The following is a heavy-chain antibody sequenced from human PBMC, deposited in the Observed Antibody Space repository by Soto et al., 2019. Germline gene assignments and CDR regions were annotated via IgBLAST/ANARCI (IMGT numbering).Heavy chain of an antibody. CDR2: IRTKSNGYAT. D-gene: IGHD6-6*01. CDR1: GFTFSGSA. CDR3: SRVEYVTSSPIG. Sequence: GGSLRLSCAASGFTFSGSAIHWVRQASGKGLEWVARIRTKSNGYATTYAASVKGRFTISRDDSKNMAYLQMNGLKTEDTAMYYCSRVEYVTSSPIGWGQGTLVTVSS. V-gene: IGHV3-73*01. J-gene: IGHJ4*02.